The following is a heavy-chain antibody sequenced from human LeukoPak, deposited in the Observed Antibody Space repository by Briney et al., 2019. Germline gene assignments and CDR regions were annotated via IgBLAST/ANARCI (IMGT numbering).Heavy chain of an antibody. J-gene: IGHJ4*02. CDR1: GFIFNTYA. CDR2: ICGSGGCT. CDR3: AKTTVGYSSGRYPGWPADS. V-gene: IGHV3-23*01. Sequence: GGSLRLSCEASGFIFNTYAIYWVRQAPGKGLEWVSGICGSGGCTYYADSVKGRYTISRDNSKNTVYPQMNSLTADDTAVYYCAKTTVGYSSGRYPGWPADSWGQGALVTVSS. D-gene: IGHD6-19*01.